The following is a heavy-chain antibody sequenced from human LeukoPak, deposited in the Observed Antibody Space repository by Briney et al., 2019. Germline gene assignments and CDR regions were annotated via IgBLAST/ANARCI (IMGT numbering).Heavy chain of an antibody. V-gene: IGHV4-59*01. CDR1: GGSISSYY. Sequence: SETLSLTCTVSGGSISSYYWSWIRQPPGKGLEWIGYIYYSGSTNYNPSLKSRVTISVDTSKNQFSLKLSSVTAADTAVYYCASQYYDFWSGSPFYCMDVWGKGTTVTVSS. CDR2: IYYSGST. J-gene: IGHJ6*03. CDR3: ASQYYDFWSGSPFYCMDV. D-gene: IGHD3-3*01.